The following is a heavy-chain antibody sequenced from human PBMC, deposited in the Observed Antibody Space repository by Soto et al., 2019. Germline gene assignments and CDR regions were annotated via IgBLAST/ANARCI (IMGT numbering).Heavy chain of an antibody. CDR1: GGTFSSYT. CDR3: AAPNPRGYCSSTSCYGAFDI. D-gene: IGHD2-2*01. J-gene: IGHJ3*02. Sequence: QVQLVQSGAEVKKPGSSVKVSCKASGGTFSSYTISWVRQAPGQGLEWMGRIIPILGIANYAQKFHGRVTITADKTTSTAYMELSSLRSEDTAVYYCAAPNPRGYCSSTSCYGAFDIWGQGTMVTVSS. CDR2: IIPILGIA. V-gene: IGHV1-69*02.